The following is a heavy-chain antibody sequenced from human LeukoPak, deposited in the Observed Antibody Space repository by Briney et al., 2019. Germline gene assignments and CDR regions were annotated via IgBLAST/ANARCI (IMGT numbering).Heavy chain of an antibody. Sequence: GGSLRLSCAASGFTFSSYSMNWIRQAPGKGLEWVSSISSSSSYIYYADSVKGRFTISRDNAKNSLYLQMNSLRAEDTAVYYCARGISAYHAFDTWGQGTMVTVSS. CDR1: GFTFSSYS. CDR3: ARGISAYHAFDT. CDR2: ISSSSSYI. J-gene: IGHJ3*02. V-gene: IGHV3-21*01. D-gene: IGHD3-16*01.